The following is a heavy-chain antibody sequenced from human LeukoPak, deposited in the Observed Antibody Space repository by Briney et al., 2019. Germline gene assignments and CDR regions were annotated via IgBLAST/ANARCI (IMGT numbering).Heavy chain of an antibody. J-gene: IGHJ4*02. V-gene: IGHV1-8*01. D-gene: IGHD5-12*01. CDR1: GYTFTSFD. CDR3: ARGSWEGWLRLPLDY. CDR2: MNPNSGNT. Sequence: ASVKVSCKASGYTFTSFDINWVRQATGQGLEWMGWMNPNSGNTGSAQKFQGRVTMTRDMSTSTVYMELSSLRSEDTAVYYCARGSWEGWLRLPLDYWGQGTLVTVSS.